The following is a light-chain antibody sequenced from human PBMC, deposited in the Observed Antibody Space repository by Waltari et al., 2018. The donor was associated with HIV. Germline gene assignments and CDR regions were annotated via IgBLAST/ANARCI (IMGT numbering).Light chain of an antibody. V-gene: IGKV1-33*01. Sequence: DLQMTQFPSSLSVSVGDKITITCQTSQDIGSHLNWYQQKPGEAPQLLIHDASDLQAGVPSRFAGGGSGSNFSFTITSLQPEDLVIYFCQQFHLLPLTFGGGT. CDR3: QQFHLLPLT. CDR1: QDIGSH. J-gene: IGKJ4*01. CDR2: DAS.